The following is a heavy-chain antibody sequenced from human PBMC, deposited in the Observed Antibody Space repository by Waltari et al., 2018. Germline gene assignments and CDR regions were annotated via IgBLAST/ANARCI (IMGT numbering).Heavy chain of an antibody. V-gene: IGHV3-7*03. D-gene: IGHD4-17*01. J-gene: IGHJ4*02. Sequence: EVQLVESGGGLVQPGGPLRLSCAASGFTFSSYWMSWVRQAPGKGLEWVANIKQDGSEKYYVDSVKGRFTISRDNAKNSLYLQMNSLRAEDTAVYYCARDPNGDYVDYWGQGTLVTVSS. CDR2: IKQDGSEK. CDR1: GFTFSSYW. CDR3: ARDPNGDYVDY.